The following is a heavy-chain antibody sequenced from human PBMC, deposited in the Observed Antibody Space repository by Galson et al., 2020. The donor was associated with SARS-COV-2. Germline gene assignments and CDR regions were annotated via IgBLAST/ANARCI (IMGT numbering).Heavy chain of an antibody. Sequence: ALHGESLKISCAASGFTFSSYWMHWVRQAPGKGLVWVSRIYSEGSSTSYADSVKGRITISGDNAKNTLYLQMNSLRAEDTAVYYCARGDMGNDYFDYWGQGNLVTVSS. CDR1: GFTFSSYW. J-gene: IGHJ4*02. D-gene: IGHD7-27*01. CDR3: ARGDMGNDYFDY. CDR2: IYSEGSST. V-gene: IGHV3-74*01.